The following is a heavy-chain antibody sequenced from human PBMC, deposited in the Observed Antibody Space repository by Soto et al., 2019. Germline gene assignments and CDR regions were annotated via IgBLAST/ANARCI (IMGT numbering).Heavy chain of an antibody. Sequence: GGSLRLSCAGSGFIFSNYDMHWVRQAPGKGLEWVALISYDGSKTVYADSAKGRFTISRDKSKNTLYLQMNSLRPEDTAVYYCAKDKYHCTVECYHYSGLDVWGQGTTVTVSS. CDR2: ISYDGSKT. CDR1: GFIFSNYD. J-gene: IGHJ6*02. CDR3: AKDKYHCTVECYHYSGLDV. V-gene: IGHV3-30*18. D-gene: IGHD2-2*01.